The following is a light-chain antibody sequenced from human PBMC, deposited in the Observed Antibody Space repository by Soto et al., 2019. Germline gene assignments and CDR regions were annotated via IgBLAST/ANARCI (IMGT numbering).Light chain of an antibody. CDR1: QTITNY. Sequence: DIQMTQSPSSLSASVGDRVTITCRASQTITNYLNWYQHKPGRAPKLLIFGASSLQSGVPSRFSGSGSGTDFTLTISSLLPEDFATYYCQQSYSTPLTCGGGTKVEIK. CDR3: QQSYSTPLT. V-gene: IGKV1-39*01. J-gene: IGKJ4*01. CDR2: GAS.